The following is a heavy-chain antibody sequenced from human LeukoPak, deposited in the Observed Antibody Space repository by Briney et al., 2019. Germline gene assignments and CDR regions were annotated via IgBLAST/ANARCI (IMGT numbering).Heavy chain of an antibody. CDR1: GYTFTSYD. CDR3: ARQGLVGAPFDY. V-gene: IGHV1-8*01. Sequence: GASVKVSCKASGYTFTSYDINWVRQATGQGLEWMGWMNPNSGNTGYAQKFQGRVTITRNTSISTAYMELSSLRSEDTAVYYCARQGLVGAPFDYWGQGTLVTVSS. D-gene: IGHD1-26*01. J-gene: IGHJ4*02. CDR2: MNPNSGNT.